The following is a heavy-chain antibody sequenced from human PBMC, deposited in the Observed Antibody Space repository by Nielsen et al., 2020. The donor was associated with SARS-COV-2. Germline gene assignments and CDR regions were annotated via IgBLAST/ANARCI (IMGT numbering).Heavy chain of an antibody. CDR3: ARESQGGYCSGGSCPLDV. V-gene: IGHV7-4-1*02. J-gene: IGHJ6*04. D-gene: IGHD2-15*01. CDR2: INTNTGNP. Sequence: WVRQAPGQGLEWMGWINTNTGNPTYAQGLTGRFVFSLDKSVNTAYLQISSLKAEDTAVYYCARESQGGYCSGGSCPLDVWGKGTTVTVSS.